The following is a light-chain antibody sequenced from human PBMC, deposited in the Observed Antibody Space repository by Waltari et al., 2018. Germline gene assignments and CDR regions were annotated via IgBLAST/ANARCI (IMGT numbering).Light chain of an antibody. CDR3: QHYGSSPLT. Sequence: EIVLTQSPGTLSFSPGVRATLSCRASQSVSKSYLAWYQQKPGQAPRLLIYGASSRAPDIPYRFSGSGSVADFTFTLTRLEPEDFAVYYCQHYGSSPLTFGGGTKVEIK. CDR1: QSVSKSY. V-gene: IGKV3-20*01. J-gene: IGKJ4*01. CDR2: GAS.